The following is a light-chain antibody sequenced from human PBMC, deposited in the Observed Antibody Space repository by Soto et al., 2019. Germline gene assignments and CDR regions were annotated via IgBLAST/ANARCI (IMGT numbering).Light chain of an antibody. CDR3: QQYQDWPRT. CDR2: EVS. V-gene: IGKV3-15*01. Sequence: EIVMTQSPATLSLSPGERATLSCRASERLTGNLAWYQHKPGQAPRLLIYEVSTRATYIPARFSGRGSRTEFTLTSSSLQSEDSAVYYCQQYQDWPRTFGQGTKLEIK. CDR1: ERLTGN. J-gene: IGKJ1*01.